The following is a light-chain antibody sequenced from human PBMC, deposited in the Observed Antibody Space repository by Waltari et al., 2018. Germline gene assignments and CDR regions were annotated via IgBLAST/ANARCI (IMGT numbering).Light chain of an antibody. J-gene: IGKJ4*01. Sequence: DIVMTQSPDSLAVSLGEGATINCKSSQSVLYNSNNKNYLAWYQQKPGQSPKLLIYWASTRESGVPDRFSGSGSGTDFTLTISSLQAEDVAVYYCQQYYTTPLTFGGGTTVEIK. V-gene: IGKV4-1*01. CDR3: QQYYTTPLT. CDR2: WAS. CDR1: QSVLYNSNNKNY.